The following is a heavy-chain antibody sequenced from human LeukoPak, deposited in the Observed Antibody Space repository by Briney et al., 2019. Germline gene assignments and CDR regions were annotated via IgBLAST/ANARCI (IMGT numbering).Heavy chain of an antibody. Sequence: GGSLRLSCVASGFTFSSYAMSWVRQAPGKGLEWVSAISGSGGTAYYADSVKGRFTISRDNSKNTLYLQMNSLRAEDTAVYSCAKATAVVTLFASTDYWGQGTLVTVSS. CDR2: ISGSGGTA. D-gene: IGHD4-23*01. CDR3: AKATAVVTLFASTDY. J-gene: IGHJ4*02. CDR1: GFTFSSYA. V-gene: IGHV3-23*01.